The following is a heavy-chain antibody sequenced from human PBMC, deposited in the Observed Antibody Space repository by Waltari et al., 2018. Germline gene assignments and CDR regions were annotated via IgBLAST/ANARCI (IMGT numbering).Heavy chain of an antibody. V-gene: IGHV3-23*01. CDR3: AKDLLPTGVFDY. Sequence: EVQLLESGGGLVQPGGSLSLFCAASGFSFSNYAMIWVRPVPGEGLEWVSAASDSGGSSYYADSVKGRFTISRDNSKNMLYLQMKYLSAEDTALYYCAKDLLPTGVFDYWGQGALVTVSS. CDR1: GFSFSNYA. D-gene: IGHD3-10*01. CDR2: ASDSGGSS. J-gene: IGHJ4*02.